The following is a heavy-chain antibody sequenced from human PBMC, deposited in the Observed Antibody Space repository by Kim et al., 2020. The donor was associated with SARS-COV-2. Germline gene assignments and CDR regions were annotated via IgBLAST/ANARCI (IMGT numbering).Heavy chain of an antibody. CDR2: ISAYNGNT. V-gene: IGHV1-18*01. CDR1: GYTFTSYG. D-gene: IGHD6-13*01. J-gene: IGHJ4*02. Sequence: ASVKVSCKASGYTFTSYGISWVRQAPGQGLEWMGWISAYNGNTNYAQKLQGRVTMTTDTSTSTAYMELRSLRSDDTAVYYCARAPASIAAAGDLDYWGQGTLVTVSS. CDR3: ARAPASIAAAGDLDY.